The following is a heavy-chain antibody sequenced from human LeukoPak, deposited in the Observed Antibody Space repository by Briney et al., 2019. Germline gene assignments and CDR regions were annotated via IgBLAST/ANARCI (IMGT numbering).Heavy chain of an antibody. D-gene: IGHD5-18*01. CDR2: INHSGST. V-gene: IGHV4-34*01. J-gene: IGHJ4*02. CDR1: GGSFSGYY. Sequence: SETLSLTCAVYGGSFSGYYWSWIRQPPGKGLEWIGEINHSGSTNYNPSLKSRVTISVDTSKNQFSLKLSSVTAADTAVYYCARGGYSYGYGYWGQGTLITVSS. CDR3: ARGGYSYGYGY.